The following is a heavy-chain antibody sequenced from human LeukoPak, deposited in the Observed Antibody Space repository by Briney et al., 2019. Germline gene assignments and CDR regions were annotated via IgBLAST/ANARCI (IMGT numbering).Heavy chain of an antibody. D-gene: IGHD3-16*01. CDR3: AKNLGPFDV. CDR2: IGDAGT. V-gene: IGHV3-23*01. CDR1: GFTFNDFA. J-gene: IGHJ3*01. Sequence: GGSLRLSCAASGFTFNDFAMTWVRQAPGKGLEWVSSIGDAGTYYADSVKGRFTISRDNSKNMLYLQLNSLRAGDTAMCYCAKNLGPFDVRGQGTMVTVSS.